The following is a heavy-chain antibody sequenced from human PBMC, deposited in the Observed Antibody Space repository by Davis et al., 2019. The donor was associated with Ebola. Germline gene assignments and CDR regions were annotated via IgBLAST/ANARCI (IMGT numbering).Heavy chain of an antibody. CDR3: ATAVLDH. CDR1: GFTFSSYW. Sequence: GESLKISCAASGFTFSSYWMSWVRQAPGKGLDWVSGISGSGGNTYYADSMRGRFTISRDNSKNSLYLQMNSLRDEDTAVYYCATAVLDHWGQGTLITVSS. D-gene: IGHD6-19*01. CDR2: ISGSGGNT. J-gene: IGHJ4*02. V-gene: IGHV3-23*01.